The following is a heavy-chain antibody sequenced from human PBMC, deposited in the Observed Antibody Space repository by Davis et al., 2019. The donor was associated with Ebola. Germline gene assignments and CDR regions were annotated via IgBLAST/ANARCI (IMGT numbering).Heavy chain of an antibody. CDR2: INPNSGGT. Sequence: ASVKVSCKASGYTFTGYYMHWVRQAPGQGLEWMGWINPNSGGTNYAQKFQGRVTMTRDTSTSTVYMELSSLRSEDTAVYYCARDFDSSGYWFDYWGQGTLVTVSS. V-gene: IGHV1-2*02. D-gene: IGHD3-22*01. CDR3: ARDFDSSGYWFDY. J-gene: IGHJ4*02. CDR1: GYTFTGYY.